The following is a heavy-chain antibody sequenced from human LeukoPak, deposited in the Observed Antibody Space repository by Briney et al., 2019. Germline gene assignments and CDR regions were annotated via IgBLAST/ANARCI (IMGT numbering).Heavy chain of an antibody. J-gene: IGHJ1*01. CDR2: IYSGGDT. Sequence: GGSLRLSCAASGFTVSNNYMNRVRQAPGKGLEWVSLIYSGGDTYYADSVRGRFSISRDNSKNTVSLQMSSLRAEDTAIYYCVKDFGSGWIKSTYFQRWGQGTLATVSS. CDR1: GFTVSNNY. D-gene: IGHD1-26*01. V-gene: IGHV3-53*01. CDR3: VKDFGSGWIKSTYFQR.